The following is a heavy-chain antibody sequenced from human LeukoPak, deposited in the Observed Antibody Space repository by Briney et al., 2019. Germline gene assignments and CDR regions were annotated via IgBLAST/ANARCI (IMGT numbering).Heavy chain of an antibody. CDR2: INPNSGGT. Sequence: ASVKVSCKASGYTFTGYYMHWVRQAPGQGLVWMGWINPNSGGTNYAQKFQGRVTMTRDTSISTAYMELSRLRSDDTAVYYCARARVVAASPSDYWGQGTLVTVSS. CDR3: ARARVVAASPSDY. CDR1: GYTFTGYY. V-gene: IGHV1-2*02. J-gene: IGHJ4*02. D-gene: IGHD2-15*01.